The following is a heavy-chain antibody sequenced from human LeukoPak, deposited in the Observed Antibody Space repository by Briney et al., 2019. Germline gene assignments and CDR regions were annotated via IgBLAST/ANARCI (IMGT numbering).Heavy chain of an antibody. J-gene: IGHJ4*02. CDR3: ARSVVRGVPFDY. D-gene: IGHD3-10*01. Sequence: GGSLRLSCAASGFTFTTYWMGWVRQAPGKGLEWVAYISGRTSTIYYADSVYGRFTISRDNAKNSLYLQMNSLRAEDTAVYYCARSVVRGVPFDYWGQGTLVTVSS. CDR2: ISGRTSTI. V-gene: IGHV3-48*01. CDR1: GFTFTTYW.